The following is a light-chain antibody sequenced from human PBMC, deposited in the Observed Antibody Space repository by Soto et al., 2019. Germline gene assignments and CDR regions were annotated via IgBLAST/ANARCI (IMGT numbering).Light chain of an antibody. CDR3: SSYTSKSSLI. V-gene: IGLV2-14*01. J-gene: IGLJ2*01. CDR1: ISDVGGHNY. CDR2: EVR. Sequence: QSALTQPASVSGSPGQSITISCTGTISDVGGHNYVFRSQQNPGKAPKVRIYEVRNRPSGISFRFSGSKSGNTASLTISGLQAEDEADYYCSSYTSKSSLIFGGGTKVTVL.